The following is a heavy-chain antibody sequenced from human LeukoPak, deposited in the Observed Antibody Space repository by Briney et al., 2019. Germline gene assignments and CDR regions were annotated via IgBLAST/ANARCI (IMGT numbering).Heavy chain of an antibody. D-gene: IGHD3-10*01. CDR2: IYYSGST. V-gene: IGHV4-59*08. J-gene: IGHJ6*03. Sequence: PSETLSLTCTVSGGSISSYYWSWIRQPPGKGLEWIGYIYYSGSTNYNPSLKSRVTISVDTSKNQFSLKLSSVTAADTAVYYCARHPYYYGSGRPYYMDVWGKGTTVTISS. CDR1: GGSISSYY. CDR3: ARHPYYYGSGRPYYMDV.